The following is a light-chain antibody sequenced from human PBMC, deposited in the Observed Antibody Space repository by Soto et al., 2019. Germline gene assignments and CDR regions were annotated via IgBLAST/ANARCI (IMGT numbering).Light chain of an antibody. V-gene: IGKV3-20*01. CDR3: QQFSSTPWT. Sequence: EIVLTQSPGTLSLSPGERATLSCRASQSVSSTYLAWYQQKPGRAPRLLIYDASSRATGIPDRFSGSGSGTDFILTISRLEPEDFAVYYCQQFSSTPWTFGQGTEVEIK. CDR1: QSVSSTY. J-gene: IGKJ1*01. CDR2: DAS.